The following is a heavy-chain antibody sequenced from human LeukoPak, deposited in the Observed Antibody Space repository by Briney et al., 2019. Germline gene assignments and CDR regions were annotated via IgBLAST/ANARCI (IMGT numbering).Heavy chain of an antibody. D-gene: IGHD2-2*01. CDR3: ARGLGYCTSTTCLLPFDY. J-gene: IGHJ4*02. V-gene: IGHV3-53*01. Sequence: GGSLRLSCAASGFTVSTYYMTWVRQAPRKGLECVSVIYSGGSTYYADSVKGRFTVSRDNSKNTLYLQMNSLRAEDTAMYYCARGLGYCTSTTCLLPFDYWGQGTLVTVSS. CDR1: GFTVSTYY. CDR2: IYSGGST.